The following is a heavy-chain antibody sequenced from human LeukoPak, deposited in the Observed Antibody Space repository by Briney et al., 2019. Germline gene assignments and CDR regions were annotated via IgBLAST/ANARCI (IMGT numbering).Heavy chain of an antibody. CDR3: ARLRYCSGGSCYSRFDY. CDR2: INHSGST. CDR1: GGSFSGYY. V-gene: IGHV4-34*01. J-gene: IGHJ4*02. Sequence: PSETLSLTCAVYGGSFSGYYWSWIRQPPGKGLEWIGEINHSGSTNYNPSLKSRVTISVDTSKNQFSLKLSSVTAADTAVYYCARLRYCSGGSCYSRFDYWGQGTLVTVSS. D-gene: IGHD2-15*01.